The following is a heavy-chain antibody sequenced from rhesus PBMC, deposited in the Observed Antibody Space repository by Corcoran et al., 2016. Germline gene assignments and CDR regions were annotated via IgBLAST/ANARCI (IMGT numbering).Heavy chain of an antibody. Sequence: QVQLQESGPGLVKPSETLSLTCAVSGGSISSNYLSWIRQPPGKGLAGIGRISGSGGSTDYNPSLKSRVTISTDTSKNQFSLKLSSVTAADTAVYYCARDITIFGLVIKEFWYFDLWGPGTPITISS. CDR1: GGSISSNY. CDR3: ARDITIFGLVIKEFWYFDL. D-gene: IGHD3-3*01. V-gene: IGHV4-173*01. J-gene: IGHJ2*01. CDR2: ISGSGGST.